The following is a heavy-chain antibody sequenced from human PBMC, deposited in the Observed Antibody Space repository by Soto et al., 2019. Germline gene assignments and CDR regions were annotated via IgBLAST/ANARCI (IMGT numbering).Heavy chain of an antibody. D-gene: IGHD2-8*01. Sequence: SETLSLTCTVSGGSISTYYWSWIRQPPGKGLEWIGYIYYGGSANYNPSLKSRVTISVDTSKKQFSLKLRSVTVADTAVYYCARGGHCTDGVCSALDFWGQGTLVTVSS. V-gene: IGHV4-59*08. CDR1: GGSISTYY. CDR2: IYYGGSA. J-gene: IGHJ4*02. CDR3: ARGGHCTDGVCSALDF.